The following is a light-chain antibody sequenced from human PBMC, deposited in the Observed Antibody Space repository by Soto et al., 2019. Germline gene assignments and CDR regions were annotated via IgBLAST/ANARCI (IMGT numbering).Light chain of an antibody. CDR3: QQYNNSPPYT. J-gene: IGKJ2*01. V-gene: IGKV3-15*01. CDR2: GAS. Sequence: EIVMTEAPATLPVSPGEIATLSCRASQSVSNNLARHQQKPYQAPRLLIYGASTRATGIPARFSGSGSATEFTLTISSLQSEDFAVYYCQQYNNSPPYTFGQGNKLEIK. CDR1: QSVSNN.